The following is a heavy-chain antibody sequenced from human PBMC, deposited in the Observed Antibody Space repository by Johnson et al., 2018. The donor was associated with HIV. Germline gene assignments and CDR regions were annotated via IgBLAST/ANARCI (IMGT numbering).Heavy chain of an antibody. Sequence: GQLVESGGGLVQPGGSLRLSCAASGFTVSSNYMSWVRQAPGKGLEWVSVIYSGGSTYYADSVKGRFTISRDNSKNTLYLQMNSLRAEDTAVYYCARDSLQQPDAFDIGGQGTMVTVSS. D-gene: IGHD6-13*01. J-gene: IGHJ3*02. V-gene: IGHV3-66*01. CDR1: GFTVSSNY. CDR2: IYSGGST. CDR3: ARDSLQQPDAFDI.